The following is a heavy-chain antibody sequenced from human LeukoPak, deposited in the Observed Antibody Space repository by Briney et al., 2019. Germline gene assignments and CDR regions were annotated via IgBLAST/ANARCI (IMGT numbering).Heavy chain of an antibody. CDR3: AKGWFGEPLNWLDP. CDR1: GFTFSSYA. D-gene: IGHD3-10*01. V-gene: IGHV3-23*01. CDR2: ISGSGGST. J-gene: IGHJ5*02. Sequence: GGSLRLSCAASGFTFSSYAMSWVRQAPGKGLEWVSAISGSGGSTYYADSVKGRFTISRDNSKNTLYLQMNSLRAEDTAVYYCAKGWFGEPLNWLDPWGQGTLVTVSS.